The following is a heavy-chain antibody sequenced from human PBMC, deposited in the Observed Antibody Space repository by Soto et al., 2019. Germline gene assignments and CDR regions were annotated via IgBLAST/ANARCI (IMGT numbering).Heavy chain of an antibody. J-gene: IGHJ3*02. Sequence: PGESLKISCKGSGYSFTRYWIAWVRQMPGKGLEWMGIIYPPDSDTRYSPSFQGQVTISADKSTSTTYLQWTNLKASDTAMYYCTRPDFDSHGYAPNVYDIWGQGTMVTISS. V-gene: IGHV5-51*01. D-gene: IGHD3-22*01. CDR3: TRPDFDSHGYAPNVYDI. CDR1: GYSFTRYW. CDR2: IYPPDSDT.